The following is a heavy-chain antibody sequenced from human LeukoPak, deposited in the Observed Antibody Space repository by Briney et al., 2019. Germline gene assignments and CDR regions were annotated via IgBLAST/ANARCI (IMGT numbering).Heavy chain of an antibody. CDR3: VGHLSHYGMDV. CDR2: ISAYNGNT. Sequence: ASVKVSCKASGYTFTSYGISWVRQAPGQGLEWMGWISAYNGNTNYAQKLQGRVTITTDTSTSTAYMELRSLRSDDTAVYYCVGHLSHYGMDVWGKGTTVTVSS. V-gene: IGHV1-18*04. D-gene: IGHD3-10*01. CDR1: GYTFTSYG. J-gene: IGHJ6*04.